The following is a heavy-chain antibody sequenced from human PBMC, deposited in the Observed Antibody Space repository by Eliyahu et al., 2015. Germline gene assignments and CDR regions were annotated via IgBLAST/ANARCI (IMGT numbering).Heavy chain of an antibody. CDR3: VKDXDFATMYY. V-gene: IGHV3-30*18. D-gene: IGHD3-3*01. CDR2: ISYDGXRI. J-gene: IGHJ4*02. Sequence: QVQLVESGGGVVQPGRSLRXSCAASGFIFRAXGMHGVRQAPGXGLGGVAIISYDGXRIHYADSXKGRFTISRDNAENTLYLQLHSXRSDDTAVYYCVKDXDFATMYYWGQGTLVTVSS. CDR1: GFIFRAXG.